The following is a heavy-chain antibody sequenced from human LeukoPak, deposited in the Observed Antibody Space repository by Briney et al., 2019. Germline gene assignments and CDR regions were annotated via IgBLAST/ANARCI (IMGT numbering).Heavy chain of an antibody. CDR1: GGSISSSSYY. CDR3: ARQSLYSSSWHANNWFDP. J-gene: IGHJ5*02. Sequence: SQTLSLTCTVSGGSISSSSYYWGWIRQPPGKGLEWVGNIYYSGSTYYNPSLKSRVTISVDTSKNQFSLKLSSVTAADTAVYYCARQSLYSSSWHANNWFDPWGQGTLVTVSS. D-gene: IGHD6-13*01. CDR2: IYYSGST. V-gene: IGHV4-39*01.